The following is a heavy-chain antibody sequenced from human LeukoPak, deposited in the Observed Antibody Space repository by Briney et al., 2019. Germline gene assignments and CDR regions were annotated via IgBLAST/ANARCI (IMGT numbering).Heavy chain of an antibody. CDR2: IVVGSGNT. J-gene: IGHJ4*02. V-gene: IGHV1-58*01. CDR1: GFTFTSSA. D-gene: IGHD6-19*01. CDR3: AAPGPEYSSGWYPYFDY. Sequence: SVKVSCKASGFTFTSSAVHWVRQARGQRLEWIGWIVVGSGNTNYAQKFQEGVTITRDMSTSTAYMELSSLRSEDTAVYYCAAPGPEYSSGWYPYFDYWGQGTLVTVSS.